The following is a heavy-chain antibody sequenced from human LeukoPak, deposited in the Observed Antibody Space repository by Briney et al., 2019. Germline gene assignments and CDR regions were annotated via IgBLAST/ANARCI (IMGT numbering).Heavy chain of an antibody. J-gene: IGHJ4*02. Sequence: GSSVKVSCKASGGTFSSYAISWVRQAPGQGLEWMGGIIPIFGTANYAQKFQGRVTITADESTSTAYMELSSLRSEDTAVYYCARGQDYYGSGSYYCFDYSGQGTLVTVSS. D-gene: IGHD3-10*01. CDR1: GGTFSSYA. V-gene: IGHV1-69*01. CDR3: ARGQDYYGSGSYYCFDY. CDR2: IIPIFGTA.